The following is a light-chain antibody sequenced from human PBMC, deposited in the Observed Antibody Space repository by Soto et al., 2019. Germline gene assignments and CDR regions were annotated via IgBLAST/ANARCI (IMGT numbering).Light chain of an antibody. CDR3: SSFTTNRVYV. Sequence: VLTQPTSVSGSPGLSISIPCTGNPTDSGAYEYVSWYQQHPGKAPRLLIHGVRNRPPGISSRFSGSKSGFTASLTISGLQAEDEADYYCSSFTTNRVYVFGPGTKVTVL. CDR2: GVR. CDR1: PTDSGAYEY. J-gene: IGLJ1*01. V-gene: IGLV2-14*01.